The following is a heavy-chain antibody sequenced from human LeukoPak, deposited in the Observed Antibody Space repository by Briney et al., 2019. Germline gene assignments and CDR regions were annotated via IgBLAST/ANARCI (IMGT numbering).Heavy chain of an antibody. CDR2: FSSSGSTI. CDR1: GFTFSDYY. J-gene: IGHJ6*02. V-gene: IGHV3-11*01. D-gene: IGHD5-12*01. Sequence: KPGGSLRLSCAASGFTFSDYYMSWIRQAPGKGLEWVSYFSSSGSTIYYADSVKGRFTISRDNAKNSLYLQMNSLRAEDTAVYYCARVLEATIDYYYYGMDVWGQGTTVTVSS. CDR3: ARVLEATIDYYYYGMDV.